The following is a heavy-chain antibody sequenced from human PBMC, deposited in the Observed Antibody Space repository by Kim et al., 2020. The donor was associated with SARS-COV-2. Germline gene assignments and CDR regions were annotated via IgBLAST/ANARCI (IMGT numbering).Heavy chain of an antibody. J-gene: IGHJ3*01. D-gene: IGHD1-20*01. Sequence: SETLSLTCSVSGSSIGIGYYWAWVRQPPGRGLEWVGIISHSGLTNYNSSLLSRLTLSVDTSKKLFSLMLTSVTAADTAIYYCARMFAGIFYNFDFWG. CDR2: ISHSGLT. CDR3: ARMFAGIFYNFDF. CDR1: GSSIGIGYY. V-gene: IGHV4-38-2*01.